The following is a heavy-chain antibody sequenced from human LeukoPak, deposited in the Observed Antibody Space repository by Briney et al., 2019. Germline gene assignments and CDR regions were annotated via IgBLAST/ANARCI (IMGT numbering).Heavy chain of an antibody. V-gene: IGHV3-21*01. CDR1: GFTLSVYS. CDR2: ISTTSSYI. D-gene: IGHD6-19*01. Sequence: GRSLRLSCAAAGFTLSVYSMNWVRQAPGKGLEWVSCISTTSSYIYYADSVKGRFTISRDNAKHSPYLQMNSLRAEDTAVYYCARGLSSGWYYGPDYWGQGTLVTVSS. CDR3: ARGLSSGWYYGPDY. J-gene: IGHJ4*02.